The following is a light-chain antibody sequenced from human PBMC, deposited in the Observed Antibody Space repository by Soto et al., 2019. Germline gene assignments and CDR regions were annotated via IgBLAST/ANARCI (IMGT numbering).Light chain of an antibody. CDR2: AAS. V-gene: IGKV3-15*01. Sequence: EIVMTQSPATLSVSPGERGTLSCRASQSVYNNLAWYQQKPGQAPRLLIYAASTRATGFQTRFSGSGFGTAFTLTTSSLQTDECAVYYCKQYTEWPLTFGGGTKVEIK. CDR3: KQYTEWPLT. CDR1: QSVYNN. J-gene: IGKJ4*01.